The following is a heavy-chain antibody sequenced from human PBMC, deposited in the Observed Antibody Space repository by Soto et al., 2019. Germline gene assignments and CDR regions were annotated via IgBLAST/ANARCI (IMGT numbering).Heavy chain of an antibody. CDR3: ARDLLQQSTIFGVVMMAFDY. Sequence: HPGGSLRLCCAASGFTFSSYAMSWVRQAPGKGLGGVSAIMGVGGSTYYADSVKGRFTISRDNSKNALYLQMSSLRAEDTAVYYCARDLLQQSTIFGVVMMAFDYWGQGTLVTVSS. D-gene: IGHD3-3*01. V-gene: IGHV3-23*01. J-gene: IGHJ4*02. CDR1: GFTFSSYA. CDR2: IMGVGGST.